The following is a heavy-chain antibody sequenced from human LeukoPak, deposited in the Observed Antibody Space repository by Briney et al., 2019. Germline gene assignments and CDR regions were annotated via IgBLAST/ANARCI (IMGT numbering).Heavy chain of an antibody. D-gene: IGHD3-22*01. CDR2: IKPDGSES. CDR1: GFTFSRYW. V-gene: IGHV3-7*01. Sequence: GGSLRLSCAISGFTFSRYWMTWVRQAPGKGLECVGIIKPDGSESYYGDSVKGRFTISRDNAKDSLYLQMKSLRAEDTAVYYCARDLTMIVPGAFDIWGHGTTVIVSS. CDR3: ARDLTMIVPGAFDI. J-gene: IGHJ3*02.